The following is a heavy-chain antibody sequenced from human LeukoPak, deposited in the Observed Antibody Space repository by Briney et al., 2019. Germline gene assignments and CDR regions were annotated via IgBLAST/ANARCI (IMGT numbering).Heavy chain of an antibody. CDR1: GFTFSSYS. J-gene: IGHJ4*02. D-gene: IGHD1-26*01. CDR2: ISSSTSTI. CDR3: ARDPPLIVGATTVDY. Sequence: GGSLRLSCAASGFTFSSYSMNWVRQAPGKGLEWVSYISSSTSTIYYADSVKGRFTISRDNAKNSLYLQMNSPRAEDTAVYYCARDPPLIVGATTVDYWGQGTLVTVSS. V-gene: IGHV3-48*01.